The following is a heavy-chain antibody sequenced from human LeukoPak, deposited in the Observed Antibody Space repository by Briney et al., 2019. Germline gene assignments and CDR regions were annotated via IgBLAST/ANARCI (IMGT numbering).Heavy chain of an antibody. CDR2: ISSSSSYI. Sequence: GGSLRLSRAASGFTFSSYSMNWVRQAPGKGLEWVSSISSSSSYIYYADSVKGRFTISRDNAKNSLYLQMNSLRAEDTAVYYCARESVSYYDFWSGSFDYWGQGTLVTVSS. CDR3: ARESVSYYDFWSGSFDY. J-gene: IGHJ4*02. V-gene: IGHV3-21*01. D-gene: IGHD3-3*01. CDR1: GFTFSSYS.